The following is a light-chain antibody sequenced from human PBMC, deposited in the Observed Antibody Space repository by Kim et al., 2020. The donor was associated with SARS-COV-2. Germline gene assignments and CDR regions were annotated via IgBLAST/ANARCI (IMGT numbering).Light chain of an antibody. CDR2: AAS. CDR3: QQYDNWPRT. V-gene: IGKV3-15*01. J-gene: IGKJ1*01. CDR1: QSIGIN. Sequence: VFPGERATISCGASQSIGINLAWFQRKPGKAPRLLIYAASTRATAIPARFSGSGSGTEFTLTISSMQSDDLAIYFCQQYDNWPRTFGQGTKVDIK.